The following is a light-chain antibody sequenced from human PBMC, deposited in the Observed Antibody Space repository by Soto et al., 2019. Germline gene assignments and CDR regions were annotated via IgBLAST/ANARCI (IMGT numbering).Light chain of an antibody. CDR1: QSVSSY. V-gene: IGKV3-11*01. CDR2: DAS. CDR3: QHRSNWPLT. J-gene: IGKJ4*01. Sequence: VLTQSPATLSLSPGDGATLSCRASQSVSSYLAWYQQKTGQAPRLLIYDASNRATGIPARFSGSGSGTDFTLTISSLEPEDFAVYYCQHRSNWPLTCGGGTKVDIK.